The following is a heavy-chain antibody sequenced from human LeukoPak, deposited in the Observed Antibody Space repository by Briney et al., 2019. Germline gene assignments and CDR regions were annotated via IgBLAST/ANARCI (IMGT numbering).Heavy chain of an antibody. CDR1: GGTFSSYA. Sequence: SCKASGGTFSSYAMHWVRQAPGKGLEWVAVISYDGSNKYYADSVKGRFTISRDNSKNTLYLQMNSLRAEDTAVYYCARDYSSSWSRSAFDIWGQGTMVTVSS. J-gene: IGHJ3*02. CDR2: ISYDGSNK. V-gene: IGHV3-30*04. CDR3: ARDYSSSWSRSAFDI. D-gene: IGHD6-13*01.